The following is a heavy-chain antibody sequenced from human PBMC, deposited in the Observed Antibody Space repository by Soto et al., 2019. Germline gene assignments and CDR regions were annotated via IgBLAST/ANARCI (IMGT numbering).Heavy chain of an antibody. J-gene: IGHJ4*02. CDR1: GFTFSSYW. Sequence: GGSLRLSCAASGFTFSSYWMSWVRQAPGKGLEWVANIKQDGSEKYYVDSVKGRFTISRDNAKNSLYLQMNSLRAEDTAVYYCARDNNSGYDGPPQNFDYWGQGTLVTVSS. CDR3: ARDNNSGYDGPPQNFDY. CDR2: IKQDGSEK. D-gene: IGHD5-12*01. V-gene: IGHV3-7*01.